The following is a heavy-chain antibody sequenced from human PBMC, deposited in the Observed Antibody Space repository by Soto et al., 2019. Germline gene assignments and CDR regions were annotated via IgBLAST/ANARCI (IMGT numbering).Heavy chain of an antibody. CDR3: ARDLYGRFTGAGH. D-gene: IGHD3-10*01. V-gene: IGHV1-46*01. Sequence: QVQLVQSGAEVKKPGASVKVSCKASGYTFTSYYMHWVRQAPGQGLEWMGIINPSGGSTSYAQKFPGRGNLTRDKSTSTVYMELSSLGSEDTAVYYCARDLYGRFTGAGHWGQGTLVTVSS. CDR2: INPSGGST. CDR1: GYTFTSYY. J-gene: IGHJ4*02.